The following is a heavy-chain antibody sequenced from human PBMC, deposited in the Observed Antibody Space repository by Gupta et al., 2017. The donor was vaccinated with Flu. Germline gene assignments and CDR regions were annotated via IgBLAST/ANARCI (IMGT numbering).Heavy chain of an antibody. V-gene: IGHV4-61*02. CDR3: ARGGGRHWNYYFDY. D-gene: IGHD1-7*01. Sequence: QVQLQESGPGLVKPSQTLSLTCTVSGGSISSGSYYWSWIRQPAGKGLEWIGRIYTSGSTNYNPSLKSRVTISVDTSKNQFSLKLSSVTAADKAVYYCARGGGRHWNYYFDYWGQGTLVTVSS. J-gene: IGHJ4*02. CDR2: IYTSGST. CDR1: GGSISSGSYY.